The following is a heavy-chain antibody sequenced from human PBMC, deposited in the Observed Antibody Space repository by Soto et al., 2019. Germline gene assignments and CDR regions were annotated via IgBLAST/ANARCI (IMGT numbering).Heavy chain of an antibody. J-gene: IGHJ6*02. CDR3: ARGFALAARGMDV. D-gene: IGHD6-6*01. CDR2: KYYSGNT. Sequence: SETLSLTCAVSGGSISGFYWSWIRQAPGKELEWLGYKYYSGNTNYNPSLKGRVTMSIDTSKNHFSLILTSVTAADTAVYFCARGFALAARGMDVWGQGTTVTVYS. V-gene: IGHV4-59*01. CDR1: GGSISGFY.